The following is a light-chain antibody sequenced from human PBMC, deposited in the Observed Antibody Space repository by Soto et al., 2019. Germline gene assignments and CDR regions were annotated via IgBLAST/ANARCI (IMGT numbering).Light chain of an antibody. J-gene: IGLJ2*01. CDR3: ASWDDSLSGHVV. V-gene: IGLV1-47*02. Sequence: QSVLTQPPSASGTPGQRVTISCSRSSSNIGSNYVYWYQQLPGTAPKLLIYSHNQRPAGVPDRFSGSKFGSSASLAISGLRSDDEADYYCASWDDSLSGHVVFGGGTKLTVL. CDR2: SHN. CDR1: SSNIGSNY.